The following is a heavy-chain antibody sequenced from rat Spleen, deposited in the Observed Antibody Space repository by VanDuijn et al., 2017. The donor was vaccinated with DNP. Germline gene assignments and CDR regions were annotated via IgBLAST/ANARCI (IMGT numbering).Heavy chain of an antibody. D-gene: IGHD1-12*03. V-gene: IGHV5-31*01. CDR1: GLTFNNYW. CDR3: AREGDYYDGYGDALDA. CDR2: ITGSGGRT. Sequence: EVQLVESGGGLVQPGRSLKLSCVASGLTFNNYWMAWIRQVPGKGLEWVASITGSGGRTYYPDSVKGRFTISRDDAKNTLYLQMNSLRSEDTATYYCAREGDYYDGYGDALDAWGQGTSVTVAS. J-gene: IGHJ4*01.